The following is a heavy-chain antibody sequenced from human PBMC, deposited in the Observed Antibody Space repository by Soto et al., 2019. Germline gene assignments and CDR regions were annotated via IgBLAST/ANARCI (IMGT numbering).Heavy chain of an antibody. D-gene: IGHD2-21*02. CDR3: AKGAGVTFYFDY. J-gene: IGHJ4*02. Sequence: EVQLLESGGGLVQPGGSLRLSCAASGFTFSSYAMSWVRQAPGKGLEWVSAISGSGGRTYYADSVKGQFTIYRDNSKNPLYMQMTSLRADETAVYYCAKGAGVTFYFDYWGKGTLVTVSS. CDR2: ISGSGGRT. V-gene: IGHV3-23*01. CDR1: GFTFSSYA.